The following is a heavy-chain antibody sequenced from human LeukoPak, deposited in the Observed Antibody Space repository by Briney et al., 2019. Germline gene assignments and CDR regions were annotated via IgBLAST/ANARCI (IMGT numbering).Heavy chain of an antibody. CDR2: IRYDGSNK. V-gene: IGHV3-30*02. Sequence: GGSLRLSCAASGFTFSNYGMHWVRQTPGKGLEWVAFIRYDGSNKYYADSVKGRFTISRDNSKNTLYLQMNSLRAEDTAVYYCAKDRVVYNWNYAYYFDDWGQGTLVTASS. CDR1: GFTFSNYG. D-gene: IGHD1-7*01. CDR3: AKDRVVYNWNYAYYFDD. J-gene: IGHJ4*02.